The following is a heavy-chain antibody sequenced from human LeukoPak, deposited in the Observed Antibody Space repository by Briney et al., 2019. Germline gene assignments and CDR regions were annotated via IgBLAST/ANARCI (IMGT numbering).Heavy chain of an antibody. Sequence: GGSLRLSCAASGFTFSSYSMNWVRQAPGKGLEWVSSISSSSSYIYYADSVKGRFTISRDNAKNSLYLQMNSLRAEDTAVYYCAGAPSIAARPYYFDYWGQGTLVTVSS. CDR3: AGAPSIAARPYYFDY. CDR2: ISSSSSYI. CDR1: GFTFSSYS. V-gene: IGHV3-21*01. D-gene: IGHD6-6*01. J-gene: IGHJ4*02.